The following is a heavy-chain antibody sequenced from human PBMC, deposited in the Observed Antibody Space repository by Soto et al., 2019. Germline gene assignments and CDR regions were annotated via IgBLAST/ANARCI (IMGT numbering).Heavy chain of an antibody. CDR3: ARDQSRGFDY. Sequence: PGGSLRLSCAASGFTLSNYNINWVRQAPGRGLECVSYITSSSTIYYADSMKGRFTISRDNAKNSLYLQMNSLRAEDTAVYYCARDQSRGFDYWGQGALVTVSS. J-gene: IGHJ4*02. V-gene: IGHV3-48*01. CDR1: GFTLSNYN. CDR2: ITSSSTI. D-gene: IGHD3-10*01.